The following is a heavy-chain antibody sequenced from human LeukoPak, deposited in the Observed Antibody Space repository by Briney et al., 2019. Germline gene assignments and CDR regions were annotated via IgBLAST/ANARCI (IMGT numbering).Heavy chain of an antibody. CDR1: GGSFSGYY. Sequence: PSETLSLTCAVYGGSFSGYYWSWIRQPPGKGLEWIGSIYYSGSTYYNPSLKSRVTISVDTSKNQFSLKLSSVTAADTAVYYCARIEAGIAAAGYYYYYYMDVWGKGTTVTVSS. V-gene: IGHV4-34*01. J-gene: IGHJ6*03. D-gene: IGHD6-13*01. CDR3: ARIEAGIAAAGYYYYYYMDV. CDR2: IYYSGST.